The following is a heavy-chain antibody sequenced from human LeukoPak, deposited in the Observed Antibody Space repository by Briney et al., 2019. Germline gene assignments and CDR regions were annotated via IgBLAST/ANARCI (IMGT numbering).Heavy chain of an antibody. J-gene: IGHJ4*02. Sequence: SETPSLTCTVSGGSISSGGYYWSWIRQHPGKGLEWIGYIYYSGITQYNPSLKSRITISLDTSKNQFSLKLSSVTAADTAVYYCAGTTWYFDYWGQGTPLTVSS. D-gene: IGHD1-1*01. CDR1: GGSISSGGYY. V-gene: IGHV4-31*03. CDR3: AGTTWYFDY. CDR2: IYYSGIT.